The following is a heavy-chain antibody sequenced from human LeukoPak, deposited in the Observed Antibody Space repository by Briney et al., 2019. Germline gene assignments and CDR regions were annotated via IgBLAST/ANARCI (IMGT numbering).Heavy chain of an antibody. J-gene: IGHJ6*03. D-gene: IGHD2-15*01. Sequence: ASVKVSCKASGDTFTSYYMHWVRQAPGQGLEWMGIFNPSGGSTSYAQKLQGRVTMNRDMSTSTVYMELSSLRSEDTAVYYCARDLVSGYYYYYMDVWGKGTTVTVSS. CDR1: GDTFTSYY. CDR3: ARDLVSGYYYYYMDV. V-gene: IGHV1-46*01. CDR2: FNPSGGST.